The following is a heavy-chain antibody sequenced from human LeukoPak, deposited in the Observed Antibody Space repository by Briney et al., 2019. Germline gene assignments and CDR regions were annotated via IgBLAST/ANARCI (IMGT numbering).Heavy chain of an antibody. CDR1: GRSISIRGAY. CDR2: IYYCGST. CDR3: ARVSAGAQVVDY. Sequence: SETLSLTCTLSGRSISIRGAYCGWIRHPPPNGLDWIGYIYYCGSTNYNPSLNSRVTISVDTSKNQFSLQLSSVTAADTAVYYCARVSAGAQVVDYWGQGTLVTVSS. J-gene: IGHJ4*02. D-gene: IGHD6-13*01. V-gene: IGHV4-61*08.